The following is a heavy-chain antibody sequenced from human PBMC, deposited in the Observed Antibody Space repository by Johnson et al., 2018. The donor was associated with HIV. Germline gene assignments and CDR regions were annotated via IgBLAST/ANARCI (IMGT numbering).Heavy chain of an antibody. J-gene: IGHJ3*02. D-gene: IGHD1-26*01. CDR1: GFTVSSNY. CDR2: IYSGGST. Sequence: MQLVESGGGLVQPGGSLRLSCAASGFTVSSNYMSWVRQAPGKGLEWVSVIYSGGSTYYADSVKGRFTISRDNSKNTLYLQMNSLRAEDTAVYYCARSSGSYLDAAFAIWCQGTMVTVSS. V-gene: IGHV3-66*01. CDR3: ARSSGSYLDAAFAI.